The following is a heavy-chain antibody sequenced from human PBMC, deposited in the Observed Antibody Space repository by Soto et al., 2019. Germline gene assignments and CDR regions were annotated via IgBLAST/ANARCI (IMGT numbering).Heavy chain of an antibody. D-gene: IGHD2-2*01. CDR1: GGSFSGYY. V-gene: IGHV4-34*01. CDR2: INHSGST. Sequence: SETLSLTCAVYGGSFSGYYWSWIRQPPGKGLEWIGEINHSGSTNYNPSLKSRVTISVDTSKNQFSLKLSSVTAADTAVYYCARVVVVPAIFTEYYYYGMDVWGQGTTVTVSS. J-gene: IGHJ6*02. CDR3: ARVVVVPAIFTEYYYYGMDV.